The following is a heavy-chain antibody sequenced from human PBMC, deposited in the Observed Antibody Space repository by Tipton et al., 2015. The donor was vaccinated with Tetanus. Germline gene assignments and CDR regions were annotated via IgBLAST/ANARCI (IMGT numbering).Heavy chain of an antibody. CDR2: IFHSGST. J-gene: IGHJ4*02. V-gene: IGHV4-59*01. CDR1: GDSIRRSY. D-gene: IGHD1-26*01. CDR3: AKVVGWGDYFDS. Sequence: TLSLTCNVSGDSIRRSYWSWIRQPPGKGLEWIGHIFHSGSTNYNPSLKSRVTMSIDTSERQFSLKLTSVTSADTAVYYCAKVVGWGDYFDSWGQGMLVTVSS.